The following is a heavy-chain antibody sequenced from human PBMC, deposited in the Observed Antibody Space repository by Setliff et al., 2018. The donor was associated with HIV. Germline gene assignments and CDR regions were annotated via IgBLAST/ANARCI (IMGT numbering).Heavy chain of an antibody. V-gene: IGHV1-2*06. D-gene: IGHD2-15*01. CDR2: INPNSGGT. CDR3: ARDRHCSRGICYEPNWSDP. Sequence: ASVKVSCKASGYIFTDYYMHWVRQAPGQELGWMGRINPNSGGTNYAQKFQGRVTMTRDTSISTAYTELSSLRSEDTATYYCARDRHCSRGICYEPNWSDPWGQGTLVTVSS. CDR1: GYIFTDYY. J-gene: IGHJ5*02.